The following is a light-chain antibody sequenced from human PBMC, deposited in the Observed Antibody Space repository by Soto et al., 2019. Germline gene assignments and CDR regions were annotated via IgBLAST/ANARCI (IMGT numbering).Light chain of an antibody. CDR3: QQYGSSPWT. Sequence: EIALTHSPGTLSLSPWDGDHLXLMTSQSVSSNYVAWYQQKPGQAPSLLIYAASSRTTGIPDRFSGSGSGTDFTLTISRLEPEDFAVYYCQQYGSSPWTFGLGTKVDNK. CDR2: AAS. V-gene: IGKV3-20*01. CDR1: QSVSSNY. J-gene: IGKJ1*01.